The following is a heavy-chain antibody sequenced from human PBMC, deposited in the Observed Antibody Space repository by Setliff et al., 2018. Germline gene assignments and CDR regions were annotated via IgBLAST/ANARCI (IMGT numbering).Heavy chain of an antibody. D-gene: IGHD3-22*01. Sequence: ASVKVSCKSSGFTFTDYGITWVRQVPGQGLEWMGWINNYNFNTQYAQKFLGRVTVTTDTSTTTAYMELRSLRADDTAVYYCARTNFYVSSGYYYAPELWGQGTTVTVSS. CDR2: INNYNFNT. CDR3: ARTNFYVSSGYYYAPEL. J-gene: IGHJ4*02. V-gene: IGHV1-18*01. CDR1: GFTFTDYG.